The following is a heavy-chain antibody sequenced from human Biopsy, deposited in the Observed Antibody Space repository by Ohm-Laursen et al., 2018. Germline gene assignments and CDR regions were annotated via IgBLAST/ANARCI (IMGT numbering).Heavy chain of an antibody. V-gene: IGHV3-21*05. J-gene: IGHJ6*02. Sequence: GSLRLSCAASGFTFSSYGMHWVRQAPGRGLEWVSYISGSGTLIYYRDSVKGRFTISRDSAKNSLYLQMDSLRAEDTAVYYCARKIYGDYEVPYSYGMDVWGLGTTVTVSS. CDR1: GFTFSSYG. D-gene: IGHD4-17*01. CDR3: ARKIYGDYEVPYSYGMDV. CDR2: ISGSGTLI.